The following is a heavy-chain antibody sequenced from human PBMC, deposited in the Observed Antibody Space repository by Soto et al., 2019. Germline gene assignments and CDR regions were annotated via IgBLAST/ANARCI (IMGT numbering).Heavy chain of an antibody. CDR3: ARENSGDFTQEYYNYGMDG. V-gene: IGHV1-46*01. CDR2: INPSDGSA. Sequence: GASVKVSCKASGFTFTTYYFHWVRQAPGQGLEWMGVINPSDGSATYAQKFQGRVAMTRDTSTSTVYMELSSLRSEDTAVYYCARENSGDFTQEYYNYGMDGWGQGTTVTVSS. D-gene: IGHD2-21*01. J-gene: IGHJ6*02. CDR1: GFTFTTYY.